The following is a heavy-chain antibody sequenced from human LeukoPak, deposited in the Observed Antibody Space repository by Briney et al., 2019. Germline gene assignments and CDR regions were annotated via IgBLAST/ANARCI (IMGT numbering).Heavy chain of an antibody. Sequence: SETLSLTCTVSGYSISSGYYWGWIRQPPGKGLEWIGSIYHSGSTYYNPSLKSRVTISVDTSKNQFSLKLSSVTAADTAVYYCARGGQQLVLQRAPFDYWGQGTLVTVSS. CDR2: IYHSGST. D-gene: IGHD6-13*01. CDR3: ARGGQQLVLQRAPFDY. J-gene: IGHJ4*02. CDR1: GYSISSGYY. V-gene: IGHV4-38-2*02.